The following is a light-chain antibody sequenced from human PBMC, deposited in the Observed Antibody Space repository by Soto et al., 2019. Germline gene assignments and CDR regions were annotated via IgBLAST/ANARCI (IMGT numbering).Light chain of an antibody. J-gene: IGKJ1*01. V-gene: IGKV1-5*01. CDR2: DAY. Sequence: DIQMTQSPSTLSASVGDRVTITCRASQSISSWLAWYQQKPGKAPKVLIYDAYNLESGVPSRFSGSGSGTEFTLTITSLQPDDFATYYCQQYNSYSTFGQGTKVDIK. CDR3: QQYNSYST. CDR1: QSISSW.